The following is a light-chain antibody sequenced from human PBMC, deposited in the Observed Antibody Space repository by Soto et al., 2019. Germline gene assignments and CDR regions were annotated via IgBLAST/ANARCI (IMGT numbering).Light chain of an antibody. V-gene: IGKV1-5*01. CDR3: LQDINYPWT. J-gene: IGKJ1*01. CDR1: QSISSW. CDR2: DAS. Sequence: DIQMTQSPSTLSASIGDRVTITCRAGQSISSWLAWYQQKPGKAPKLLIYDASRLESGVPSRFSGSGSGTEFTLTISSLQPEDSATYYCLQDINYPWTFGQGTKVDIK.